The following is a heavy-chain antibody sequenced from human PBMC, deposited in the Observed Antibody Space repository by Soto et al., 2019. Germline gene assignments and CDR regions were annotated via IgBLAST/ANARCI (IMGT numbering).Heavy chain of an antibody. CDR1: GYTFTGYY. V-gene: IGHV1-2*02. D-gene: IGHD3-22*01. Sequence: ASVKVSCKASGYTFTGYYMHWVRQAPGQGLEWMGWINPNSGGTNYAQKFQGRVTMTRDTSISTAYMELSRLRSDDTAVYYCARVLAYYYDSSGYSDAFDIWGQGTMVTVSS. CDR3: ARVLAYYYDSSGYSDAFDI. J-gene: IGHJ3*02. CDR2: INPNSGGT.